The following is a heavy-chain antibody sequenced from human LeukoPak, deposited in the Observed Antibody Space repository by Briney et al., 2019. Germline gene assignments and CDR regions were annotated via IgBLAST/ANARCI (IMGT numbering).Heavy chain of an antibody. Sequence: PSETLSLTCSVSGGTISSTSYYWAWIRQPPGKGLEWIGSVYYSGSTYYNPSLKSRVIISVDTSKSQFSLKLNSVTAPDTAVYYCARRSFEHSSGYYSRGAFAIWGQGAMVTVSS. V-gene: IGHV4-39*01. J-gene: IGHJ3*02. CDR3: ARRSFEHSSGYYSRGAFAI. CDR1: GGTISSTSYY. D-gene: IGHD3-22*01. CDR2: VYYSGST.